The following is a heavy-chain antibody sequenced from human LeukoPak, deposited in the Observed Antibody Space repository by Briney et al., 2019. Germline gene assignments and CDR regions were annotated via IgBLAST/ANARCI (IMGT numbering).Heavy chain of an antibody. CDR1: GGSISTNN. CDR2: ISRDGTDQ. D-gene: IGHD6-13*01. CDR3: ARAVPAPGTPENAFDI. V-gene: IGHV3-30*04. J-gene: IGHJ3*02. Sequence: LSLTCAVSGGSISTNNWWSWVRQPPGKGLEWVAVISRDGTDQFYADSVKGRLTISRDNSQSTLYLYMNSLTTEDTALYYCARAVPAPGTPENAFDIWGQGTVVTVSS.